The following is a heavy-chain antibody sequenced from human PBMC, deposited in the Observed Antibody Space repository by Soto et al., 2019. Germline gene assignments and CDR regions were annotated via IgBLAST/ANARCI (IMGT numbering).Heavy chain of an antibody. D-gene: IGHD4-17*01. V-gene: IGHV3-66*01. Sequence: GGSLRLSCSASGFTVSSNYMSWVRQAPGKGLEWVSVIYSGGSTYYADSVKGRFTISRDNSKNTLYLQMNSLRAEDTAVYYCARDMGMTTYAYFDYWGQGTLVTVSS. CDR2: IYSGGST. J-gene: IGHJ4*02. CDR3: ARDMGMTTYAYFDY. CDR1: GFTVSSNY.